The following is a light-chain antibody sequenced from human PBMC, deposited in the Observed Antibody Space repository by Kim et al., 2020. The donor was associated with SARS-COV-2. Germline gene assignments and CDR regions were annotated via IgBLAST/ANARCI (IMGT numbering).Light chain of an antibody. CDR3: QQRGSCPPALT. J-gene: IGKJ4*01. CDR1: HNVDIS. V-gene: IGKV3-11*01. CDR2: DAA. Sequence: PGESAALSCRATHNVDISLAWYQQTPGQAPRLRIYDAAVRAAGTPVRFSCSGSGTDFTLTIGSLAPEDFAIYYCQQRGSCPPALTFGGGTKVDIK.